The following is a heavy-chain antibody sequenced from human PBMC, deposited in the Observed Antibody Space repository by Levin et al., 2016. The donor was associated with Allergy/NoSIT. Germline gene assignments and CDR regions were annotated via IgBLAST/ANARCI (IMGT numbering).Heavy chain of an antibody. J-gene: IGHJ4*02. CDR3: AKERRVDYYDASGYYYDF. CDR2: ISGAGGKT. V-gene: IGHV3-23*01. D-gene: IGHD3-22*01. CDR1: GFTFSRYA. Sequence: GGSLRLSCAASGFTFSRYAMSWFRQAPGKGPEWVSAISGAGGKTEYAESVKGRFTISRDNAQNTLYLQMNSLKVEDTAVYYCAKERRVDYYDASGYYYDFWGQGTLVTVSS.